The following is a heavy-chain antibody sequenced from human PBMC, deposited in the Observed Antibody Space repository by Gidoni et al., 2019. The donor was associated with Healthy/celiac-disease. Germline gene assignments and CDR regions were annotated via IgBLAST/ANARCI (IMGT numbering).Heavy chain of an antibody. D-gene: IGHD3-10*01. Sequence: QVQLQQWGAGLLKPSETLSLTCAVYGGSFSGYYWSWIRQPPGKGLEWIGEINHSGSTNYNPSLKSRVTISVDTSKNQFSLKLSSVTAADTAVYYCAVVRGVTAFYFDYWGQGTLVTVSS. CDR1: GGSFSGYY. CDR2: INHSGST. V-gene: IGHV4-34*01. J-gene: IGHJ4*02. CDR3: AVVRGVTAFYFDY.